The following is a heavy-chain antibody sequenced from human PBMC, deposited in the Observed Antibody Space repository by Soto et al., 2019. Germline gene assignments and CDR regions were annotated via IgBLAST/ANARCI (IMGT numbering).Heavy chain of an antibody. CDR2: ISSNDEK. Sequence: ESGPTLVNPTETLTLTCTVSGFPRTNARMGVSWIRQPPGKALEWLAHISSNDEKSYSTSLISRLTISKDTSKSQVVLIMTNMDPVDTATYHCARTVVTPSSAFDIWGQGTMVTVSS. D-gene: IGHD2-21*02. J-gene: IGHJ3*02. CDR1: GFPRTNARMG. V-gene: IGHV2-26*01. CDR3: ARTVVTPSSAFDI.